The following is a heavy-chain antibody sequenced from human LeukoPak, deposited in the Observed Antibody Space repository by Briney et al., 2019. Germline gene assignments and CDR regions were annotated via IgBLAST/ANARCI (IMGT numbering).Heavy chain of an antibody. CDR2: INHSGST. V-gene: IGHV4-34*01. CDR3: ARRRRYKDTYFDY. J-gene: IGHJ4*02. D-gene: IGHD1-14*01. Sequence: SETLSLTCAVYGGSFSGYYWSWIRQPPGKGLEWIGEINHSGSTNYNPSLKSRVTISVDTSKNQFSLKLSSVTAAGTAVYYCARRRRYKDTYFDYWGQGTLVTVSS. CDR1: GGSFSGYY.